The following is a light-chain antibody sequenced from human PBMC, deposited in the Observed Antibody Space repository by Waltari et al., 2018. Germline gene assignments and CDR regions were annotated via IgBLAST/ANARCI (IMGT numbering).Light chain of an antibody. CDR1: HIGVKS. Sequence: SSVLTQPPSVSLAPGKTASITCGGNHIGVKSFNWYQQRPCQAPVLVIYDDSARPSGIPERFSGSNSGNTATLTISRVEAGDGADYYCQVWDSNTNHVIFGGGTKLTVL. J-gene: IGLJ2*01. V-gene: IGLV3-21*04. CDR2: DDS. CDR3: QVWDSNTNHVI.